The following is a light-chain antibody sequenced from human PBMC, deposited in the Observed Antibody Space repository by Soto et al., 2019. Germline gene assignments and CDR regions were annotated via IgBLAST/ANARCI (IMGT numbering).Light chain of an antibody. CDR1: SSDIGRYDY. J-gene: IGLJ3*02. V-gene: IGLV2-14*03. Sequence: QSALTQPASVSGSPGQSITISCTGTSSDIGRYDYVSWYQQFPGKAPNLMIYRVINRPSGVSDRFSGSKSGNSAALSISGLQPEDEASYFCGSYTSATTWVFGGGTQLTVL. CDR2: RVI. CDR3: GSYTSATTWV.